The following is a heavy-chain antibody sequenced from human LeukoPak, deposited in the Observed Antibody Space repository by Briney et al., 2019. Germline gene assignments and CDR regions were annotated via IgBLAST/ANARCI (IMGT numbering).Heavy chain of an antibody. CDR2: ISWNSGSI. Sequence: GGSLRLSCAASGFTFDDYAMHWVRQAPGKGLEWVSGISWNSGSIGYADSVKGRFTISRDNAKNSLYLQMNSLRAEDTALYYCAAEYDSSGYYELDYWGQGTLVTVSS. CDR1: GFTFDDYA. V-gene: IGHV3-9*01. CDR3: AAEYDSSGYYELDY. D-gene: IGHD3-22*01. J-gene: IGHJ4*02.